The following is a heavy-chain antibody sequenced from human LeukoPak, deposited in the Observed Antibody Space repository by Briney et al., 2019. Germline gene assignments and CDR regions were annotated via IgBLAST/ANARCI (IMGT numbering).Heavy chain of an antibody. V-gene: IGHV4-59*01. Sequence: SETLSLTCTVSGGSISSYYWSWIRQPPGKGLEWIGYIYYSGSTNYNPSLKSRVTISVDTSKNQFSLKLSSVTAADTAVYYCARAYCSGGSCYAPYYFDYWGQGTLVTVSS. CDR3: ARAYCSGGSCYAPYYFDY. J-gene: IGHJ4*02. D-gene: IGHD2-15*01. CDR2: IYYSGST. CDR1: GGSISSYY.